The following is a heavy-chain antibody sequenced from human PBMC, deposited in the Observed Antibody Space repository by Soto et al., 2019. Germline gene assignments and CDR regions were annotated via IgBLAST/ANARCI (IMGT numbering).Heavy chain of an antibody. V-gene: IGHV1-69*02. CDR3: ARGQATLYYFDY. J-gene: IGHJ4*02. CDR2: IIPILGIA. CDR1: GGTFSSYP. Sequence: QVQLVQSGAEVKKPGSSVKVSCKASGGTFSSYPISWVRQAPGQGLEWMGRIIPILGIANYAQKFQGRVTITADKSTSTAYMELSSLRSEDTAVYYCARGQATLYYFDYWGQGTLVTVSS. D-gene: IGHD1-26*01.